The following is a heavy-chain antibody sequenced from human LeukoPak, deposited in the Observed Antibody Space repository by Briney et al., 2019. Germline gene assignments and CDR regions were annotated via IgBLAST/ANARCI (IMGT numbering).Heavy chain of an antibody. CDR3: TRDDFSGSYCD. Sequence: GGSLRLSCAGSGFIFSNNWMSWVRQAPGKGLEWVANIKGDGSETYYVDSVKGRFTISRDNTRNSLYLQMNSLRADDPATYYCTRDDFSGSYCDWGQGTLVTVSS. CDR2: IKGDGSET. D-gene: IGHD1-26*01. J-gene: IGHJ4*02. CDR1: GFIFSNNW. V-gene: IGHV3-7*01.